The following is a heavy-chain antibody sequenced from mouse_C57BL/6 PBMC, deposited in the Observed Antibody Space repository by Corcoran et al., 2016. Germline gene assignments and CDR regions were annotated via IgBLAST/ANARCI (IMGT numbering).Heavy chain of an antibody. CDR1: GYTFTDYY. CDR3: AIYYDGYFDY. V-gene: IGHV1-26*01. Sequence: EVQLQQSGPELVKPGASVKISCKASGYTFTDYYMNWVKQSHGKSLEWIGDINPNNGGTSYNQKFKGKATLTVDKSSSTAYMELRSLTSEDSAVYYCAIYYDGYFDYWGQGTTLIVSS. CDR2: INPNNGGT. J-gene: IGHJ2*01. D-gene: IGHD1-1*01.